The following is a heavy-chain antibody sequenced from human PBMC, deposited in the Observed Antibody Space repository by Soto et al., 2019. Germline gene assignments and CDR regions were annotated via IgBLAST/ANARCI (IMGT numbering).Heavy chain of an antibody. D-gene: IGHD2-21*02. CDR1: GFTFSSYA. Sequence: GGSLRLSCAASGFTFSSYAMSWVRQAPGKGLEWVSAISGSGGSTYYADSVKGRFTISRDNSKNTLYLQMNSLRAEDTAVYYCAKSVLPPVTAIPVGAFDIWGQGTMVTVSS. CDR3: AKSVLPPVTAIPVGAFDI. CDR2: ISGSGGST. V-gene: IGHV3-23*01. J-gene: IGHJ3*02.